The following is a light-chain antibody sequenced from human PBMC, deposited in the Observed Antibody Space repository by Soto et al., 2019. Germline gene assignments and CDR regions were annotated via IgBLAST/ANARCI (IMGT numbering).Light chain of an antibody. J-gene: IGKJ3*01. CDR1: QGISSY. CDR3: QQYYSYPLT. Sequence: AIRMTQSPSSLSASTGDRVTITCRASQGISSYLAWYQQKPGKAPKLLIYAASTLQSGVPSRFSGSGSGTDVTLTISCLQSEDFATYYCQQYYSYPLTFGLGTKVDIK. CDR2: AAS. V-gene: IGKV1-8*01.